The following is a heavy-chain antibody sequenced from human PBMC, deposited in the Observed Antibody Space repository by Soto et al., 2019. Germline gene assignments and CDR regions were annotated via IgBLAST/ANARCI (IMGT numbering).Heavy chain of an antibody. V-gene: IGHV3-48*02. CDR1: GFTFSSHS. CDR2: IDSSGNSI. Sequence: EVQLVESGGGLVQPGGSLRLSCSSSGFTFSSHSMNWVRQAPGKGLEWVARIDSSGNSIYYADSVKGRFAVSRDNANSSLFLQMNSLRDEDTAVYYCARLQLVDRVFINIDLYRMDVW. J-gene: IGHJ6*01. CDR3: ARLQLVDRVFINIDLYRMDV. D-gene: IGHD6-13*01.